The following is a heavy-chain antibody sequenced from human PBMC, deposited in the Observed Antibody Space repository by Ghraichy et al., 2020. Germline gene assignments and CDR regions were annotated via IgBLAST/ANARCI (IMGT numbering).Heavy chain of an antibody. V-gene: IGHV1-8*01. D-gene: IGHD3-9*01. CDR3: ARYYDILTGQLLYYYYGMDV. CDR1: GYTFTSYD. CDR2: MNPNSGNT. J-gene: IGHJ6*02. Sequence: ASVKASCKASGYTFTSYDINWVRQATGQGLEWMGWMNPNSGNTGYVQKFQGRVTMTRNTSISTAYMELSSLRSEDTAVYYCARYYDILTGQLLYYYYGMDVWGQGTRSPSP.